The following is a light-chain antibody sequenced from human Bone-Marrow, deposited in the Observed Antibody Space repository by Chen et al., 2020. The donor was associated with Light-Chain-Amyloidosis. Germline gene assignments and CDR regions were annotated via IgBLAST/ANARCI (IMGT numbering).Light chain of an antibody. CDR2: RDT. V-gene: IGLV3-25*03. Sequence: SFEFTHPPSVPVSPGQTASITSPDDDLPTKYAYWYQQKPGQAPVLLIHRDTERPSGISERFSGSSSGTTATLTISGVQAEDEADYHCQSADSSGTYEVIFGGGTKLTVL. CDR1: DLPTKY. J-gene: IGLJ2*01. CDR3: QSADSSGTYEVI.